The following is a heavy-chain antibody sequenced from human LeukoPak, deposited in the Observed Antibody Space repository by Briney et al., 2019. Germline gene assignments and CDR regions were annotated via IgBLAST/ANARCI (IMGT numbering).Heavy chain of an antibody. CDR1: GYTFTSYG. V-gene: IGHV1-18*01. CDR3: AREGGRHCTNGVCFHNWFDP. D-gene: IGHD2-8*01. J-gene: IGHJ5*02. CDR2: ISAYNGNT. Sequence: ASVKVSCKASGYTFTSYGISWVRQAPGQGLEWMGWISAYNGNTNYAQKLQGRVTMTTDTSTSTAYMELRSLRSDDTAVYYCAREGGRHCTNGVCFHNWFDPWGQGTLVTVSS.